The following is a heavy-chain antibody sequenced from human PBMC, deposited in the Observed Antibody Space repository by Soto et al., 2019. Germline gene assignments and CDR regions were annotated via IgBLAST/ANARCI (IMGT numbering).Heavy chain of an antibody. CDR3: FRLVGDLYPDF. J-gene: IGHJ4*02. CDR1: GCSISSSSYY. V-gene: IGHV4-39*01. Sequence: PSETLSLTCTVSGCSISSSSYYWGWIRQPPGKGLEWIGSIYYSGSTYYNPSLKSRVTISVDTPKNQFSLKLTSVTAADTAVYFCFRLVGDLYPDFWGQGTLVTVSS. CDR2: IYYSGST. D-gene: IGHD3-10*01.